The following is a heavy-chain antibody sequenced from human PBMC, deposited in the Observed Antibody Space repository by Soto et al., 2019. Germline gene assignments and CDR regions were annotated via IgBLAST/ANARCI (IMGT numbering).Heavy chain of an antibody. Sequence: GESLRLSCEASGFSFSSHGMHWVRQAPGKGLEWLAVISYDGNNKYYADSVKGRFSISRDNYKNTLYLQMNSLRAEDTAVYYCAKDHLPTTITTPWFDPWGQGTLVTVSS. D-gene: IGHD4-17*01. V-gene: IGHV3-30*18. J-gene: IGHJ5*02. CDR3: AKDHLPTTITTPWFDP. CDR2: ISYDGNNK. CDR1: GFSFSSHG.